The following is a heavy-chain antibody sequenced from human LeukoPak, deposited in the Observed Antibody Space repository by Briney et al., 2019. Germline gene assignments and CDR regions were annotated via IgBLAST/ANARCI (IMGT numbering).Heavy chain of an antibody. Sequence: PGGSLRLSCAASGFIFNTNAMTWVRQAPGKGLEWVSTVTGSDGSTFYANSVKGRFTISRDNSKNTVFLHMTSLRAEDTAVYYCAKGTGRFLEWLSHYYYYMDVWGKGTTVTVSS. CDR2: VTGSDGST. CDR1: GFIFNTNA. J-gene: IGHJ6*03. CDR3: AKGTGRFLEWLSHYYYYMDV. V-gene: IGHV3-23*01. D-gene: IGHD3-3*01.